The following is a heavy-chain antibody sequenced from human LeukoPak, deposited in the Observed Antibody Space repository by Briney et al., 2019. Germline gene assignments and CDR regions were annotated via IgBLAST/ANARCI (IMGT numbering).Heavy chain of an antibody. V-gene: IGHV3-23*01. CDR1: GFKSSDYA. D-gene: IGHD3-3*01. CDR2: MSGTGGTS. J-gene: IGHJ6*02. CDR3: AKWVPRSLESIYGMDV. Sequence: PGGSLRLSCAASGFKSSDYAMNWVRQAPGKGLEWVSGMSGTGGTSYYADSAKGRFTISRDNSKSTLDLQMNSLRAEDTAVYYCAKWVPRSLESIYGMDVWGQGTTVIVSS.